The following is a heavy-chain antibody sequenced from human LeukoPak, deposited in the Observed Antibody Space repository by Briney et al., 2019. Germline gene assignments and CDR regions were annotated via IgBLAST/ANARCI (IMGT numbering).Heavy chain of an antibody. D-gene: IGHD4-17*01. CDR2: INHSGST. CDR3: ARGDYGDSLDY. Sequence: ETLSLTCAVYGGSFSGYYWSWIRQPPGKGLEWIGEINHSGSTNYNPSLKSRVTISVDTSKNQFSLKLSSVTAADTAVYYCARGDYGDSLDYWGQGTLVTVSS. CDR1: GGSFSGYY. V-gene: IGHV4-34*01. J-gene: IGHJ4*02.